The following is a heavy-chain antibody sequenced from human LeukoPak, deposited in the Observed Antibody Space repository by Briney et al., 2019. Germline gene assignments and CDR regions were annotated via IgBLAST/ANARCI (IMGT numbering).Heavy chain of an antibody. J-gene: IGHJ4*02. CDR2: ISGDSSDI. CDR1: GFTFSSYC. V-gene: IGHV3-21*01. D-gene: IGHD3-22*01. Sequence: PGGSLRLSCAASGFTFSSYCMHWVRQAPGKGLEWVSPISGDSSDIYYADAVKGRFTISRDNAKNTLYLQMNRLRVEDTAVYYCTIDTNYFESIGSSLLALNDYWGQGTLVTVSS. CDR3: TIDTNYFESIGSSLLALNDY.